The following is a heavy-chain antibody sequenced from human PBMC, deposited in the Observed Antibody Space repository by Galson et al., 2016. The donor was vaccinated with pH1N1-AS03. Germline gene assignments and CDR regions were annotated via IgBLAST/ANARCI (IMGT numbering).Heavy chain of an antibody. V-gene: IGHV1-69*13. CDR1: GGSFSNYA. D-gene: IGHD3-3*01. CDR3: ARGPDYWRDRHYYSGMDV. J-gene: IGHJ6*02. Sequence: SVKVSCKVSGGSFSNYAISWVRQAPGHGLEWMGGIIPILDTPNYAQSFQGRVTISVDESTSTAYMELSSLRPEDTAVYFCARGPDYWRDRHYYSGMDVWGQGTTVTVS. CDR2: IIPILDTP.